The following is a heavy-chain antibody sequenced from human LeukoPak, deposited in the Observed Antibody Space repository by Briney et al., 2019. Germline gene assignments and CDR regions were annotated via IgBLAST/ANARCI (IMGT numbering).Heavy chain of an antibody. D-gene: IGHD2-15*01. J-gene: IGHJ5*02. Sequence: GASVKVSCKASGYTFTSYGISCVRQAPGQGLEWMGWISAYNGNTNYAQKPQGRVTMTTDTSTSTAYMELRSLRSDDTAVYYCARGVCSGGSCYPRSVYNWFDPWGQGTLVTVSS. CDR3: ARGVCSGGSCYPRSVYNWFDP. CDR2: ISAYNGNT. CDR1: GYTFTSYG. V-gene: IGHV1-18*01.